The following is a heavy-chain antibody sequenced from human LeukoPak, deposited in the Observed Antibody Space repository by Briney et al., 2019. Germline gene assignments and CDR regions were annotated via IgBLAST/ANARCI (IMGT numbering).Heavy chain of an antibody. CDR2: ISGSGGST. V-gene: IGHV3-23*01. D-gene: IGHD6-13*01. Sequence: PGGSLRLSCAASGFTFSNYAVSWVRQAPGKGLEWVSAISGSGGSTYYADSVKGRFTISRDNSKNTLYLQMNSLRAEDTAVYYCAKDPSGGSSWFFDPWGQGTLVTVSS. J-gene: IGHJ5*02. CDR3: AKDPSGGSSWFFDP. CDR1: GFTFSNYA.